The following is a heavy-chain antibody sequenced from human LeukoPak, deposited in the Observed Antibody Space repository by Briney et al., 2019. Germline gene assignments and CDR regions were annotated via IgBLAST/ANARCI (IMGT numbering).Heavy chain of an antibody. CDR3: AIQPWGSGNNWYFDL. Sequence: ASVKVSCKASGYTFTAYYIHWVRQAPGQGLEWMGWISPNSGGTDYAQKFQGRVTMTRDTSISTAYAELSSLTSDDTAVYYCAIQPWGSGNNWYFDLWGRGTLVTVSS. J-gene: IGHJ2*01. CDR2: ISPNSGGT. V-gene: IGHV1-2*02. D-gene: IGHD7-27*01. CDR1: GYTFTAYY.